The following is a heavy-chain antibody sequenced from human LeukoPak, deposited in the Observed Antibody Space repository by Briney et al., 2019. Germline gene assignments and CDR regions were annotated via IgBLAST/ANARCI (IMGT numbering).Heavy chain of an antibody. D-gene: IGHD6-13*01. Sequence: ASVKVSCKASGYTFSNYGITWVRQAPGQGLEWMGWICIYNGNINYAQKFQGRVTMTRDTSTSTVYMELSSLRSEDTAVYYCASSPGYSSSWLFDYWGQGTLVTDSS. V-gene: IGHV1-18*01. CDR1: GYTFSNYG. CDR2: ICIYNGNI. J-gene: IGHJ4*02. CDR3: ASSPGYSSSWLFDY.